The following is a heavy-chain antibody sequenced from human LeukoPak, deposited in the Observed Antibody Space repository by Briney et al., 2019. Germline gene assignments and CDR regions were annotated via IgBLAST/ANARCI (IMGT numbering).Heavy chain of an antibody. V-gene: IGHV4-59*01. J-gene: IGHJ4*02. CDR1: GRSISSYY. CDR2: IYYSGST. D-gene: IGHD5-18*01. CDR3: ARGGYSYGYWSYYFDY. Sequence: SETLSLTCTVSGRSISSYYWSWIRQPPGKGLEWIGYIYYSGSTNYNPSLKSRVTISVDTSKNQFSLKLSSVTAADTAVYYCARGGYSYGYWSYYFDYWGQGTLVTVSS.